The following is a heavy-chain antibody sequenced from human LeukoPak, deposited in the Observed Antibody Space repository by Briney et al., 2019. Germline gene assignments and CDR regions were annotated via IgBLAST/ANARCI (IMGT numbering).Heavy chain of an antibody. CDR3: AKVRVKWELLTLFDY. D-gene: IGHD1-26*01. CDR2: IKSKTDGGTT. J-gene: IGHJ4*02. CDR1: GFTFSNAW. V-gene: IGHV3-15*05. Sequence: PGGSLRLSCAASGFTFSNAWMSWVRQAPGKGLEWVGRIKSKTDGGTTDYAAPVKGRFTISRDNSKNSLYLQMNSLRTEDTALYYCAKVRVKWELLTLFDYWGQGTLVTVSS.